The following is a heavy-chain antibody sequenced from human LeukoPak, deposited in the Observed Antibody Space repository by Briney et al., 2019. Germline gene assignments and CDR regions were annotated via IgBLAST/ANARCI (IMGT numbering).Heavy chain of an antibody. CDR2: IIPILGIA. V-gene: IGHV1-69*04. J-gene: IGHJ6*02. D-gene: IGHD3-9*01. Sequence: GSSVKVSCKASGGTFSSYAISWVRRAPGQGLEWMGRIIPILGIANYAQKFQGRVTITADKSTSTAYMELSSLRSEDTAVYYCARETYYDILTGYLGPGYGMDVWGQGTTVTVSS. CDR3: ARETYYDILTGYLGPGYGMDV. CDR1: GGTFSSYA.